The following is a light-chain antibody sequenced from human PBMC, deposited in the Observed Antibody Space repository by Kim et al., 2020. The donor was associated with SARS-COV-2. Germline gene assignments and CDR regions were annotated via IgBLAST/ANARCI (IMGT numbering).Light chain of an antibody. CDR2: QDS. V-gene: IGLV3-1*01. J-gene: IGLJ2*01. CDR3: QACDSSTAVV. Sequence: SYELTQPPSVSVSPGQTASITCSGDKLGDKYACWYQQTPGQSPVLVIYQDSKRPSGIPERFSGSNSGHTATLTISGTQAMDEADYYCQACDSSTAVVFGG. CDR1: KLGDKY.